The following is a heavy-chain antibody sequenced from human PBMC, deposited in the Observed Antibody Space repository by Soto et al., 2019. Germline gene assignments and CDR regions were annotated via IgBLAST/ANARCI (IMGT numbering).Heavy chain of an antibody. J-gene: IGHJ6*02. CDR3: AKVVPRQDIVLMVYAYYYYYGMDV. CDR1: GFTFSSYA. V-gene: IGHV3-23*01. CDR2: ISGSGGST. D-gene: IGHD2-8*01. Sequence: GGSLRLSCAASGFTFSSYAMSWVRQAPGKGLGWVSAISGSGGSTYYADSVKGRFTISRDNSKNTLYLQMNSLRAEDTAVYYCAKVVPRQDIVLMVYAYYYYYGMDVGGQGTTVTVSS.